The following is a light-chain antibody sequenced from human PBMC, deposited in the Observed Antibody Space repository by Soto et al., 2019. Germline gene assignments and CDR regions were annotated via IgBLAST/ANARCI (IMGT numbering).Light chain of an antibody. V-gene: IGKV1-33*01. Sequence: DIQMTQSPSSLSASEGDRVTITCQSSHDVSRNLNWFQQKPGEAPQLLIYDASNLERGVPSRFXXXXSGXXFXXXXXXXXXEXXATYYCQQYNSMLSFGGGTEVEIK. CDR2: DAS. CDR1: HDVSRN. CDR3: QQYNSMLS. J-gene: IGKJ4*01.